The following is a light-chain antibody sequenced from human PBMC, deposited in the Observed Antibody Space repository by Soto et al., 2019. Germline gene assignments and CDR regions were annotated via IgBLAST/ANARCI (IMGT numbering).Light chain of an antibody. V-gene: IGLV1-47*01. J-gene: IGLJ1*01. CDR1: SSNIGSNY. Sequence: QPVRTQPPSASGTHGQRVTISCSGSSSNIGSNYVYWYQQLPGTAPKLLIYRNNQRPSGVPDRFSGSKFGTSASLAISGLRSEDEADYYCAAWDDSLSGRNYVFGTGTKVTVL. CDR2: RNN. CDR3: AAWDDSLSGRNYV.